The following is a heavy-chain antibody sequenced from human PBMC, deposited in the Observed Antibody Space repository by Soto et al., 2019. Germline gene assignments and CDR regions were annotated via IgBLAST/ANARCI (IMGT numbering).Heavy chain of an antibody. J-gene: IGHJ6*03. V-gene: IGHV3-11*01. CDR1: GFTFSDYY. Sequence: GGSLRLSCAASGFTFSDYYMSWIRQAPGKGLEWVSYISSSGSTIYYADSVKGRFTISRDNAKNSLYLQMNSLRAEDTAVYYCAREGEHRAEAGLYYYYYMDVWGKGTTVTVSS. D-gene: IGHD6-13*01. CDR3: AREGEHRAEAGLYYYYYMDV. CDR2: ISSSGSTI.